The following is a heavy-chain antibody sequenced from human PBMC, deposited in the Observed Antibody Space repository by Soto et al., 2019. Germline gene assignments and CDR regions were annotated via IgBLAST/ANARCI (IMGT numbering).Heavy chain of an antibody. CDR1: GYTFTTHG. V-gene: IGHV1-18*01. D-gene: IGHD1-26*01. CDR3: ARDLGYSRSGTCYREWFDP. Sequence: QVQLVQSGAEVKKPGGSVKVSCKASGYTFTTHGISWVRQVPGQGLEWMGWVRGDNGHTNYAQSLQGRVTMTTDTSTNTAYMELRSLRSDDTAVYYCARDLGYSRSGTCYREWFDPWGQGTLVTVSS. J-gene: IGHJ5*02. CDR2: VRGDNGHT.